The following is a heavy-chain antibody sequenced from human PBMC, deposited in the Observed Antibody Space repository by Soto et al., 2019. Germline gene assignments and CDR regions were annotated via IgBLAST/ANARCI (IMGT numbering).Heavy chain of an antibody. V-gene: IGHV4-30-4*01. J-gene: IGHJ5*01. Sequence: SETLSLTCSVSGDSISTVDYFWAWIRQPPGQALEYIGYIYRSATTYYNPSFESRVAISLDTSKSQFSLNVTSVTAADTAVYFCARGRYCLTGRCFPNWFDSWGQGTLVTVSS. CDR1: GDSISTVDYF. CDR2: IYRSATT. D-gene: IGHD2-15*01. CDR3: ARGRYCLTGRCFPNWFDS.